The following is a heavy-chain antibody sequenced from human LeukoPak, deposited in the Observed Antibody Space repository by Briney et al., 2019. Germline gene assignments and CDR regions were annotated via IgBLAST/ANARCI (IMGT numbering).Heavy chain of an antibody. CDR1: GFTFSSYS. CDR2: ISSSSSYI. V-gene: IGHV3-21*01. D-gene: IGHD3-3*01. Sequence: ARGSLRLSCAASGFTFSSYSMNWVRQAPGKGLEWVSSISSSSSYIYYADSVKGRFTISRDNAKNSLYLQMNSLRAEDTAVYYCARDLPITIFGVVIPNYYGMDVWGQGTTVTVSS. J-gene: IGHJ6*02. CDR3: ARDLPITIFGVVIPNYYGMDV.